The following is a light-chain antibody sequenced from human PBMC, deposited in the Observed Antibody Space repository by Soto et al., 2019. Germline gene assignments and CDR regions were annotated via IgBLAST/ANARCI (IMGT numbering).Light chain of an antibody. CDR3: QQYNNWPPMA. V-gene: IGKV3-15*01. Sequence: EIVMTQSPATLSVSPGERATLSCRASQSVSSNLAWYQQKPGQAPRLLIYGASTRATGIPARFSGSGSGTEFTLTISSLQSEDFAVYYCQQYNNWPPMAFGQGTKVEMK. CDR1: QSVSSN. CDR2: GAS. J-gene: IGKJ1*01.